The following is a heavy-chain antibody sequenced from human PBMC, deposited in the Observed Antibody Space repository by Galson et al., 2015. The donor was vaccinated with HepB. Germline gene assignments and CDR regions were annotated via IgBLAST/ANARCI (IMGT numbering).Heavy chain of an antibody. J-gene: IGHJ4*02. CDR3: TSPGDAAAEAQKDY. D-gene: IGHD6-13*01. CDR1: GFTFSGSA. CDR2: IRSKANSYAT. V-gene: IGHV3-73*01. Sequence: SLRLSCAASGFTFSGSAMHWVRQASGKGLEWVGRIRSKANSYATAYAASVKGRFTISRDDSKNTAYLQMNSLKTEDTAVYYCTSPGDAAAEAQKDYWGQGTLVTVSS.